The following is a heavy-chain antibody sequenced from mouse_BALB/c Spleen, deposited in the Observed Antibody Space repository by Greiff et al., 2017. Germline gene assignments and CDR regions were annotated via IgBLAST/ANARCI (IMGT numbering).Heavy chain of an antibody. V-gene: IGHV1S81*02. CDR1: GYTFTSYW. J-gene: IGHJ4*01. CDR2: INPSNGRT. Sequence: VQLQQPGAELVKPGASVKLSCKASGYTFTSYWMHWVKQRPGQGLEWIGEINPSNGRTNYNEKFKSKATLTVDKSSSTAYMQLSSLTSEDSAVYYCARSKYGNPYAMDYWGQGTSVTVSS. CDR3: ARSKYGNPYAMDY. D-gene: IGHD2-10*02.